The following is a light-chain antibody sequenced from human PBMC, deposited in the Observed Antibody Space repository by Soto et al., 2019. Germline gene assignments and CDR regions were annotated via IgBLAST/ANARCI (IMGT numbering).Light chain of an antibody. CDR3: QQSYSTPPFN. J-gene: IGKJ3*01. CDR1: QSISSY. Sequence: DIQMTQSPSPLSASVGDRVYITCRTSQSISSYLNWYQAKPGKAPKLLIYEPSSLESGGPSRFSGSGSGTDFTLTISSLQPEDSATYYCQQSYSTPPFNFGPGTRVDI. CDR2: EPS. V-gene: IGKV1-39*01.